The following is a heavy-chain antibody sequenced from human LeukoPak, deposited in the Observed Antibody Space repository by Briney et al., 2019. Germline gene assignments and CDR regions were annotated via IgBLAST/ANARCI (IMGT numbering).Heavy chain of an antibody. CDR2: IYYSGST. J-gene: IGHJ4*02. CDR3: ARDPGNGYTTAWYFDY. V-gene: IGHV4-59*01. CDR1: GGSISSYY. Sequence: SETLSLTCTVSGGSISSYYWNWIRQPPGKGLEWIGYIYYSGSTNYNPSLKSRVTISVDTSKNQFSLKLSSVTAADTAVYYCARDPGNGYTTAWYFDYWGQGTLVTVSS. D-gene: IGHD6-19*01.